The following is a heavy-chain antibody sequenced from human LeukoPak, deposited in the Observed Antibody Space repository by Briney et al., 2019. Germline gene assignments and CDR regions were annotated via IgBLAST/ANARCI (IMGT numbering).Heavy chain of an antibody. CDR1: GFTFSSYA. J-gene: IGHJ4*02. Sequence: PGGSLRLSCAASGFTFSSYAMHWVRQAPGKGLEWVAVISYDGSNKYYADSVGGRFTISRDNSKNTLFLQMNSLRDEDTAVYYCAKDLYSNYGPAGYWGQGNLVTVSS. CDR3: AKDLYSNYGPAGY. D-gene: IGHD4-11*01. V-gene: IGHV3-30-3*01. CDR2: ISYDGSNK.